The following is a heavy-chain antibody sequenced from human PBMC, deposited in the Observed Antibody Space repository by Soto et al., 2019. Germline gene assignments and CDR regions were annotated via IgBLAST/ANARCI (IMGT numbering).Heavy chain of an antibody. V-gene: IGHV1-69*02. CDR3: ARVDCDFWSGYYDSFYYYYMDV. CDR2: IIPILGIA. Sequence: GASVKVCRKGFGGTFSRYTFSRVRQAPGQRAEWVGRIIPILGIANYAQKFQGRVTITADKSTSTAYMELSSLRSEDTAVYYCARVDCDFWSGYYDSFYYYYMDVWGKGTTVTVSS. D-gene: IGHD3-3*01. J-gene: IGHJ6*03. CDR1: GGTFSRYT.